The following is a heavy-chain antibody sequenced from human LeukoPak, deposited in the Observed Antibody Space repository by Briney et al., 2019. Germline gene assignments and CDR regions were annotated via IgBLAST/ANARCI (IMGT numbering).Heavy chain of an antibody. D-gene: IGHD3-22*01. J-gene: IGHJ1*01. CDR3: ARFGYYYDSSGYTGYFQH. CDR1: GGSISNYY. CDR2: IYYSGST. V-gene: IGHV4-59*01. Sequence: SETLSLTCAVSGGSISNYYWTWIRQPPGKGLEWIGYIYYSGSTNYNPSLKSRVTISVDTSKNQFSLKLSSVTAADTAVYYCARFGYYYDSSGYTGYFQHWGQGTLVTVSS.